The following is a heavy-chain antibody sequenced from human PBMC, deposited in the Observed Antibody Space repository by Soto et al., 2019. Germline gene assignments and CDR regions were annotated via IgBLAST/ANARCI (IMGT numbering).Heavy chain of an antibody. CDR3: ARHRHPRGTVGATSPLDP. J-gene: IGHJ5*02. V-gene: IGHV3-53*01. Sequence: GGSLRPPCATPGFSVSSNYLSWVRQAPGKGLEWVSVHYSGGSTYYADSVQGRFTNSRDKSNNTLYLQMRRVRAEDTAVYFCARHRHPRGTVGATSPLDPWGQGTQVTVSS. CDR2: HYSGGST. CDR1: GFSVSSNY. D-gene: IGHD1-26*01.